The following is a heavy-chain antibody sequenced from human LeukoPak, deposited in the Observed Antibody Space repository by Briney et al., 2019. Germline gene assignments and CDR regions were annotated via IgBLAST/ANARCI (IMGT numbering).Heavy chain of an antibody. CDR1: GLTFSGYG. J-gene: IGHJ4*02. CDR2: IWSDGSYK. CDR3: AREGYCGGTSCLPSIDY. V-gene: IGHV3-33*01. D-gene: IGHD2-2*01. Sequence: PGGSLRLSCAASGLTFSGYGMHWVRQAPGKGLEWVAVIWSDGSYKYYADSVKGRFTTSKDNTKNTVFLQLNSLRAEDTGVYYCAREGYCGGTSCLPSIDYWGQGTLVTVSS.